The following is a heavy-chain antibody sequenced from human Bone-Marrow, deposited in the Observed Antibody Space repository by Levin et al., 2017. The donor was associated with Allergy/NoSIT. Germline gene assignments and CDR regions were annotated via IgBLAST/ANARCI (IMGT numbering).Heavy chain of an antibody. CDR2: IDWSGGYI. D-gene: IGHD2-2*03. V-gene: IGHV3-9*01. CDR1: GFTFEDYA. CDR3: AKDRLIGPTGYYFDY. J-gene: IGHJ4*02. Sequence: PGGSLRLSCTASGFTFEDYAMHWVRQAPGKGLEWVSSIDWSGGYIDYADSVKGRFTISRDNAKNSLYLQMDSLRPDDTAFYYCAKDRLIGPTGYYFDYWGQGTLVTV.